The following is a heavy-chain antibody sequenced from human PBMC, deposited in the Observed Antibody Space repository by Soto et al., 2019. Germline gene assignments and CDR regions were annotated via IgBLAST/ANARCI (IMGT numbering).Heavy chain of an antibody. CDR2: ISAYNGNT. V-gene: IGHV1-18*01. CDR3: ARDPRYSGSYCFDY. D-gene: IGHD1-26*01. CDR1: GYTFTSYG. Sequence: ASVKVSCKASGYTFTSYGISWVRQAPGQGLECMGWISAYNGNTNYAQKLQGRVTMTTDTSTSTAYMELRSLRSDDTAVYYCARDPRYSGSYCFDYWGQGTLVTVSS. J-gene: IGHJ4*02.